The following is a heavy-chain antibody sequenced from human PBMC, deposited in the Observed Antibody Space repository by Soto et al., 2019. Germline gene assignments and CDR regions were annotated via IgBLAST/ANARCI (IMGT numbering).Heavy chain of an antibody. Sequence: GESLKISCKGSGYSFTSYWISWVRQMPGKGLEWMGRIDPSDSYTNYSPSFQGHVTISADKSISTAYLQWSSLKASDTAMYYCARRTSTVTTGGYYGMDVWGQGTTVTVSS. D-gene: IGHD4-17*01. V-gene: IGHV5-10-1*01. CDR1: GYSFTSYW. CDR3: ARRTSTVTTGGYYGMDV. CDR2: IDPSDSYT. J-gene: IGHJ6*02.